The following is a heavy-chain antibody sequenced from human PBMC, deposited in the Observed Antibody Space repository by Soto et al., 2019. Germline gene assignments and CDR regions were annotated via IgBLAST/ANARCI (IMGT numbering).Heavy chain of an antibody. CDR2: IYYSGST. J-gene: IGHJ3*02. Sequence: QVHLQESGPGLVKPSQTLSLTCTVSGGSINSADYYWSWIRQPPGKDLEWIGYIYYSGSTYYSPSLRNRVTISLQTSKNQFSLKLSSVTAADTAVYYCARVGAGTTPAHAFDIWGQGLMVTVSS. V-gene: IGHV4-30-4*01. CDR1: GGSINSADYY. D-gene: IGHD1-1*01. CDR3: ARVGAGTTPAHAFDI.